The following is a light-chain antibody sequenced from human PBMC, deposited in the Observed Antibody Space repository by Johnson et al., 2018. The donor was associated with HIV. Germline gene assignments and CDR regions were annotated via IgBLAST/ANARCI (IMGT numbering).Light chain of an antibody. CDR3: GTWDSSLSAYV. CDR2: DNN. CDR1: SSNIGDNF. Sequence: QSVLTQPPSVSAAPGQKVTISCSGSSSNIGDNFVSWYQQLPGRAPKLLIYDNNKRPSGIPDRFSGSKSGSSATLGITGLKTGDEADYYCGTWDSSLSAYVFGTGTRVTVL. V-gene: IGLV1-51*01. J-gene: IGLJ1*01.